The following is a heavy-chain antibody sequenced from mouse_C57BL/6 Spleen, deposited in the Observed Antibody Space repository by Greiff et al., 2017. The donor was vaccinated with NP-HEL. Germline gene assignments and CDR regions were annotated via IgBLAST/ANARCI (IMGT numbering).Heavy chain of an antibody. Sequence: DVQLVESGEGLVKPGGSLKLSCAASGFTFSSYAMSWVRQTPEKRLEWVAYISSGGDYIYYADTVKGRFTISRDNARNTLYLQMSSLKSEDTAMYYCTTIPYGPYAMDYWGQGTSVTVSS. CDR1: GFTFSSYA. V-gene: IGHV5-9-1*02. D-gene: IGHD1-1*02. J-gene: IGHJ4*01. CDR3: TTIPYGPYAMDY. CDR2: ISSGGDYI.